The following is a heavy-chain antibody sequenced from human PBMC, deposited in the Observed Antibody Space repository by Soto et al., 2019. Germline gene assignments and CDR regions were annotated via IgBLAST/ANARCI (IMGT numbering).Heavy chain of an antibody. Sequence: QVQLVQSGAEVKKPGSSVKVSCKASGGTFSSYAISWVRQAPGQGLEWMGGIIPIFGTANYAQKCQGRVTITADESTSTAYMELSSLRSEDTAVYYCARDGSSTSYTLNGGAFDIWGQGTMVTVSS. CDR3: ARDGSSTSYTLNGGAFDI. CDR1: GGTFSSYA. V-gene: IGHV1-69*01. J-gene: IGHJ3*02. D-gene: IGHD2-2*01. CDR2: IIPIFGTA.